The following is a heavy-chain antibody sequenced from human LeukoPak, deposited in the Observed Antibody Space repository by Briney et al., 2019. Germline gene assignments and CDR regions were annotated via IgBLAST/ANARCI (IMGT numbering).Heavy chain of an antibody. Sequence: ASVKVSCKASGYTFTRYGISWVRQAPGQGLEWMGWISAYNGDTNYAQKVQGRVTMTTDTSTSTAYMELRSLRSDDTAVYYCARVFRYTKAGGYWGQGTLVTVSS. D-gene: IGHD1-14*01. J-gene: IGHJ4*02. V-gene: IGHV1-18*01. CDR1: GYTFTRYG. CDR3: ARVFRYTKAGGY. CDR2: ISAYNGDT.